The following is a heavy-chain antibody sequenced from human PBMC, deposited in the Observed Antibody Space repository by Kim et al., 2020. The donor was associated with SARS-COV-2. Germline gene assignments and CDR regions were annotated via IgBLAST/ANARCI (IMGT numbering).Heavy chain of an antibody. CDR3: ARDLRYDYGGNFYRD. Sequence: GGSLRLSCAASGFTFSSYSMNWVRQAPGKGLEWVSYISSGSSTIYYADSVKGRFTISRDNAKNSLYLQMNSLRAEDTAVYYCARDLRYDYGGNFYRDWGQGTLVTVSS. V-gene: IGHV3-48*04. CDR2: ISSGSSTI. J-gene: IGHJ4*02. D-gene: IGHD4-17*01. CDR1: GFTFSSYS.